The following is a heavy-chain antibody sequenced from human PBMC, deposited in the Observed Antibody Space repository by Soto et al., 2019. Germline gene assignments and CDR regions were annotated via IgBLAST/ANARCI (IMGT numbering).Heavy chain of an antibody. CDR3: ATESYSGYHSYDY. Sequence: ILSLTCAVSGYSISSGCFWGWIRQPPGKGLEWIANMYHDGNTHYNPSLKSRVTMSVDTSKNQFYLKMKSVPAADTAEYYCATESYSGYHSYDYWGQGIIVTVSS. CDR1: GYSISSGCF. J-gene: IGHJ4*02. CDR2: MYHDGNT. D-gene: IGHD5-12*01. V-gene: IGHV4-38-2*02.